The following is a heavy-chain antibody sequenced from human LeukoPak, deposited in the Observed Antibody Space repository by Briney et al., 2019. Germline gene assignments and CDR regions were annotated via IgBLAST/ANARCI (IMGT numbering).Heavy chain of an antibody. D-gene: IGHD1-26*01. V-gene: IGHV1-2*02. J-gene: IGHJ3*02. CDR1: GYTFTGYY. CDR2: INPNSGGT. CDR3: ARDRGLIVEYAFDI. Sequence: ASVKVSCKAPGYTFTGYYMHWVRQAPGQGLEWMGWINPNSGGTNYAQKFQGRVTMTRDTSISTAYMELSRLRSDDTAVYYCARDRGLIVEYAFDIWGQGTMVTVSS.